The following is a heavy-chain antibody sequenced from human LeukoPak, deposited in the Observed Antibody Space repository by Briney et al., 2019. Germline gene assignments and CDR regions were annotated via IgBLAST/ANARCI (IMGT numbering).Heavy chain of an antibody. CDR1: GFTFSSYA. D-gene: IGHD6-13*01. J-gene: IGHJ5*02. CDR3: ARDHSSWYWFDP. CDR2: ISGSGGST. V-gene: IGHV3-23*01. Sequence: GGSLRLSCAASGFTFSSYAMSWVRQAPGKGLEWVSAISGSGGSTYYADSVKGRFTISRDNSKNTLYLQMNSLRAEDTAVYYCARDHSSWYWFDPWGQGTLVTVSS.